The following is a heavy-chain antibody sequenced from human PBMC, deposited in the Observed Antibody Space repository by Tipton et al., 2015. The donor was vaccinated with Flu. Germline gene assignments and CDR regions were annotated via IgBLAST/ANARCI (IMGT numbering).Heavy chain of an antibody. CDR2: IKQDGSEK. Sequence: SLRLSCAASGFTFSTFWMHWVRQAPGKGLEWVANIKQDGSEKYYVDSVKGRFTISRDNAKNSLYLQMNSLRAEDTAVYYCARQIGGGDCYWGQGTLVTVSS. CDR1: GFTFSTFW. J-gene: IGHJ4*02. V-gene: IGHV3-7*03. D-gene: IGHD2-21*01. CDR3: ARQIGGGDCY.